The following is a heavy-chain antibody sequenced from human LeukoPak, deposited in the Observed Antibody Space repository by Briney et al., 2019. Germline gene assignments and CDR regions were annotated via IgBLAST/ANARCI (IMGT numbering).Heavy chain of an antibody. Sequence: SGGSLRLSCVASEFTFSIYAMTWVRQAPGKGLEWVSSISSSGGSTYYADSVKGRFTISRDNSKNTLYLQMDSLRAEDTAVYYCAKDSPHSGWYGQMDNWGQGTLVTVSS. V-gene: IGHV3-23*01. D-gene: IGHD6-19*01. J-gene: IGHJ4*02. CDR2: ISSSGGST. CDR3: AKDSPHSGWYGQMDN. CDR1: EFTFSIYA.